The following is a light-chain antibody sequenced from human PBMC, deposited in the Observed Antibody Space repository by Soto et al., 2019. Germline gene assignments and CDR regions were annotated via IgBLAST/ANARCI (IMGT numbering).Light chain of an antibody. J-gene: IGKJ1*01. CDR1: ESVSSK. CDR2: GAS. Sequence: EIVMTQSPATLSVSLGERATLSCRASESVSSKLAWYQQKPGQAPRLLIYGASTRATGIPARFSGSGSGTDFTLTISRLEPEDFAVYYCQQYSSSPWTFGQGTKVDIK. CDR3: QQYSSSPWT. V-gene: IGKV3-15*01.